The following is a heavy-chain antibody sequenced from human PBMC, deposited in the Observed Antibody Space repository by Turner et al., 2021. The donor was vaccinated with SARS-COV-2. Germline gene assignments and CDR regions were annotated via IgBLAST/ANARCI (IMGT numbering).Heavy chain of an antibody. CDR2: ISGSGSTI. V-gene: IGHV3-48*03. CDR3: ARGRSWNY. J-gene: IGHJ4*02. D-gene: IGHD1-26*01. Sequence: VQLVESGGVLVQPGGSLRLSCAASGFTFSSYDMNWVRQAPGKGLEWVSYISGSGSTIYYGDSMKGRVAVSRDNAKNSLYLQVNSLRVEDTAVYYCARGRSWNYWGQGTLITVSS. CDR1: GFTFSSYD.